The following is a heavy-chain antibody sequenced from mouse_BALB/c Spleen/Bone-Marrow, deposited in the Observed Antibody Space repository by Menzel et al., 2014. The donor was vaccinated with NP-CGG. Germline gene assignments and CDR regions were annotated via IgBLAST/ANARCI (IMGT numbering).Heavy chain of an antibody. V-gene: IGHV1-87*01. J-gene: IGHJ4*01. CDR3: ARSEGNYAMDY. CDR1: GYTFTSYW. CDR2: IYPGDGDT. Sequence: QVQLQQSGAELARPGASVKLSCKASGYTFTSYWIQWVKQRPGQGLEWIGAIYPGDGDTRYTQKFKGKATLTADKSSSTAYMQLSSLASEDSAVYYCARSEGNYAMDYWGQGTSVTVSS.